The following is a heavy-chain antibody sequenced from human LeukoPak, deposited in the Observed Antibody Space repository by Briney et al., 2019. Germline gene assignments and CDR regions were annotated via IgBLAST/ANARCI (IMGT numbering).Heavy chain of an antibody. J-gene: IGHJ4*02. Sequence: PGRSLRLCCAASGFTFSSYGMHWVRQAPGKGLEWVAVISYDGSNKYYADSVKGRFTISRDNSKNTLYLQMNSLRAEDTAVYYCAKGPYGDYDYWGQGTLVTVSS. V-gene: IGHV3-30*18. D-gene: IGHD4-17*01. CDR2: ISYDGSNK. CDR3: AKGPYGDYDY. CDR1: GFTFSSYG.